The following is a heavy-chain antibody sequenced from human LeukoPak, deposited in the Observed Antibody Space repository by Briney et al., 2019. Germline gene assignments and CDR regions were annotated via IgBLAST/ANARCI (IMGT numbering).Heavy chain of an antibody. Sequence: GGSLRLSCAASGFSISSHALIWVRQAPGKGLEWVSVIYSGGSTYYADSVKGRFTISRDNSKNTLYLQMNSLRAEDTAVYYCARCGPYYFDYWGQGTLVTVSS. V-gene: IGHV3-53*01. D-gene: IGHD2-21*01. J-gene: IGHJ4*02. CDR2: IYSGGST. CDR3: ARCGPYYFDY. CDR1: GFSISSHA.